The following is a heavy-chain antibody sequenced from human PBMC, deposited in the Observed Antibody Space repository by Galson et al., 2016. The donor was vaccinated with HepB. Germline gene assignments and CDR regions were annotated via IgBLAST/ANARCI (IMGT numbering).Heavy chain of an antibody. J-gene: IGHJ5*01. V-gene: IGHV5-51*01. Sequence: QSGAEVKKPGESLKISCKASKYIFTKDWIGWVRQMPGRGLEWMGIIYPVDSKTRHSPSFQGLVTISADRSISPAYLQWSGLEASDTAMYYCARGLYSTFDSWGQGTLVIVSS. CDR3: ARGLYSTFDS. CDR1: KYIFTKDW. CDR2: IYPVDSKT. D-gene: IGHD4-11*01.